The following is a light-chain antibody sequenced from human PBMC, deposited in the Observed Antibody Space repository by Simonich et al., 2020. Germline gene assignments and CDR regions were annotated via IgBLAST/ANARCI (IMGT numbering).Light chain of an antibody. CDR2: WAP. V-gene: IGKV4-1*01. Sequence: DIVMPQSPDSLAVSLGERATINCKSSQSVLYSSNNKNYLAWYQQKPGQPPKLLIYWAPTRESGVPDRCRGSGSGTDFTLTISSLQAEDVAVYYCQQYYSTPLTFGGGTKVEIK. CDR1: QSVLYSSNNKNY. J-gene: IGKJ4*01. CDR3: QQYYSTPLT.